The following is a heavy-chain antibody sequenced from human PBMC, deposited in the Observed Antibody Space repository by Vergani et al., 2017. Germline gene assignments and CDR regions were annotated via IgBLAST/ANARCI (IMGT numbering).Heavy chain of an antibody. D-gene: IGHD3-10*01. Sequence: EVQLLESGGGLVQPGGSLRLSCAASGFTFSSYAMSWVRQAPGKGLEWVSAISGSGGSTYYADSVKGRFTISRDNSKNTLYLQRNSLRAEDTAVYYCARVGRELWFGEFDPSYYYYYMDVWGKGTTVTVSS. CDR3: ARVGRELWFGEFDPSYYYYYMDV. CDR1: GFTFSSYA. J-gene: IGHJ6*03. V-gene: IGHV3-23*01. CDR2: ISGSGGST.